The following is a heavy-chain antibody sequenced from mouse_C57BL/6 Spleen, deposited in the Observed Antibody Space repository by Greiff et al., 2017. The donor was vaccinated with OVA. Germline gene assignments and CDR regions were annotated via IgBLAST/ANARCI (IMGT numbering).Heavy chain of an antibody. J-gene: IGHJ3*01. Sequence: VQLQQSGPELVKPGASVKISCKASGYSFTGYYMNWVKQSPEKSLEWIGEINPSTGGTTYNQKFKAKATLTVDKSSSTAYMQLKSLTSEDSAVYYCARDRDGYYEGFAYWGQGTLVTVSA. D-gene: IGHD2-3*01. CDR3: ARDRDGYYEGFAY. CDR2: INPSTGGT. V-gene: IGHV1-42*01. CDR1: GYSFTGYY.